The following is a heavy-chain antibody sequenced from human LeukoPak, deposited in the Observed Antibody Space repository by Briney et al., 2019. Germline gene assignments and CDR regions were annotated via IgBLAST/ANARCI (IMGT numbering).Heavy chain of an antibody. V-gene: IGHV3-7*01. Sequence: GGSLRLSCAASGFTFSSYSMNWVRQAPGKGLEWVANIKQDGSEKYYVDSVKGRFTISRDNAKNSLYLQMNSLRAEDTAVYYCAPIGTLFDYWGQGTLVTVSS. CDR1: GFTFSSYS. J-gene: IGHJ4*02. D-gene: IGHD1-26*01. CDR2: IKQDGSEK. CDR3: APIGTLFDY.